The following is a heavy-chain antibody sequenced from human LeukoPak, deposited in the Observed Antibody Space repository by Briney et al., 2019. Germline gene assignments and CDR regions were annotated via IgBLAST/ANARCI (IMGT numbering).Heavy chain of an antibody. CDR2: IIPLFDTV. J-gene: IGHJ3*02. Sequence: SVKVSCKPSGGTFYNYTISWVRQAPGQGLEWMGGIIPLFDTVNYAQKFQGRVTITTDESTTTAYMELSSLRSEDTAVYYCATDRSLQDYYDSSGLDAFDIWGQGTMVTVSS. D-gene: IGHD3-22*01. V-gene: IGHV1-69*05. CDR3: ATDRSLQDYYDSSGLDAFDI. CDR1: GGTFYNYT.